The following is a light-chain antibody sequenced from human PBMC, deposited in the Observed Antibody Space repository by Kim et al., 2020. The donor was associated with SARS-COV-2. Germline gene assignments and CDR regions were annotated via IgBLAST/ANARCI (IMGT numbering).Light chain of an antibody. CDR2: RNN. J-gene: IGLJ3*02. V-gene: IGLV10-54*01. Sequence: QTATLTCTGTSNKVGNQGAAWRQQHQGHPPKLLSYRNNNRPSGISERLSAARSENTASLTITGLQPEDEADYYCSAWDSSLSAWVFGGGTQLTVL. CDR3: SAWDSSLSAWV. CDR1: SNKVGNQG.